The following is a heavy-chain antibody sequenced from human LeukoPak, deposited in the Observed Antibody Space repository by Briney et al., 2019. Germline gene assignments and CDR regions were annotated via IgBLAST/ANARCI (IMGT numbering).Heavy chain of an antibody. CDR2: ISWNSGNI. CDR3: AKLGTVKSFDY. CDR1: GFTFDDYA. V-gene: IGHV3-9*01. J-gene: IGHJ4*02. D-gene: IGHD4-17*01. Sequence: PGGSLRLSCAASGFTFDDYAMHWVRQAPGKGLEWVSGISWNSGNIGYADSVKGRFTISRDNAKNSLYLQMNSLRAEDTALYYCAKLGTVKSFDYWGQGTLVTVSS.